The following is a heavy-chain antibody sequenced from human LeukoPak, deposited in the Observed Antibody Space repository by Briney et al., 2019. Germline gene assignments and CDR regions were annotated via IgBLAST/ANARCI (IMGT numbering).Heavy chain of an antibody. CDR2: ISSTGGTI. J-gene: IGHJ1*01. CDR3: ANSDPYGDSLIAI. CDR1: GFTFGGYS. V-gene: IGHV3-48*03. Sequence: PGGSLRLSCAASGFTFGGYSMNWVRQAPGKGLECLSHISSTGGTIYYADSVKGRLTVSRDKAKNSLSLQMKSLRAEDAAVYYCANSDPYGDSLIAIWGQGALVTVSS. D-gene: IGHD4-17*01.